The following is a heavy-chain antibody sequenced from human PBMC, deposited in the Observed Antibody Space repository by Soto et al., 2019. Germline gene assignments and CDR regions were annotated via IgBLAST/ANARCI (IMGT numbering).Heavy chain of an antibody. CDR1: GGSISSSSYY. CDR2: IYYSGST. V-gene: IGHV4-39*01. J-gene: IGHJ3*02. D-gene: IGHD5-12*01. Sequence: PSETLSLTCTVSGGSISSSSYYWGWIRQPPGKGLEWIGSIYYSGSTYYNPSLKSRVTISVDTSKNQFSLKLSSVTAADTAVYYCARHSSRWLQPAVAFDIWGQGSMVTVSS. CDR3: ARHSSRWLQPAVAFDI.